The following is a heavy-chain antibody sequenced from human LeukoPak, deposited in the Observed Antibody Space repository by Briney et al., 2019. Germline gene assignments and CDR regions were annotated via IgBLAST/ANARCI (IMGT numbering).Heavy chain of an antibody. V-gene: IGHV4-34*01. Sequence: SETLSLTCAVYGGSFSGYSWTWIRQPPGKGLEWIGEFNHSGSTNYNPSLKSRVTISVDTSKNQFSLKLSSVTAADTAVYYCASGVAHYYYYYMDVWGKGTTVTISS. J-gene: IGHJ6*03. D-gene: IGHD2-15*01. CDR2: FNHSGST. CDR3: ASGVAHYYYYYMDV. CDR1: GGSFSGYS.